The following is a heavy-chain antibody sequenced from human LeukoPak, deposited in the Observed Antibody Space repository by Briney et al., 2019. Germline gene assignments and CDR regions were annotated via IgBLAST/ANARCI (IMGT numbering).Heavy chain of an antibody. V-gene: IGHV3-21*01. D-gene: IGHD1-26*01. Sequence: PGGSLRLSCAASGFTFSNYTMNWIRQAPGKGLEWVSSISSSSSYLYYSDSVKGRFTISRDNARNSLYLQMNSLRVDDTAVYYCARGMELVDYWGQGTLVTVSS. CDR1: GFTFSNYT. CDR3: ARGMELVDY. J-gene: IGHJ4*02. CDR2: ISSSSSYL.